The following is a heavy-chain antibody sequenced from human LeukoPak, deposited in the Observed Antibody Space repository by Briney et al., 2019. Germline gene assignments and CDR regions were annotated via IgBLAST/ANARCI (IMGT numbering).Heavy chain of an antibody. J-gene: IGHJ4*02. D-gene: IGHD3-16*01. CDR2: IHVGGST. V-gene: IGHV4-4*09. CDR1: SGAISSYF. CDR3: ARRRGGFGEGEFDS. Sequence: SETLSLTCTVSSGAISSYFWNWVRQAPGKGLEWIGFIHVGGSTNSSPSLKSRVTISLDTSKNQFSLRLTSVTAADTAIYYCARRRGGFGEGEFDSWGPGTLVTVSS.